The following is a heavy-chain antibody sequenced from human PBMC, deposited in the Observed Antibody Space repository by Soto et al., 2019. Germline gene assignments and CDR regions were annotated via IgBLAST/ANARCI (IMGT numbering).Heavy chain of an antibody. CDR2: IYYSGST. Sequence: QLQLQESGPGLVKPSETLSLTCTVSGGSISSSSYYWGWIRQPPGKGLEWIGSIYYSGSTYYNPSLKSRVTISVDTSKNQFSLKLSSVTAADTAVYYCARHVVPELEPTDDYWGQGTLVTVSS. J-gene: IGHJ4*02. CDR1: GGSISSSSYY. CDR3: ARHVVPELEPTDDY. V-gene: IGHV4-39*01. D-gene: IGHD1-1*01.